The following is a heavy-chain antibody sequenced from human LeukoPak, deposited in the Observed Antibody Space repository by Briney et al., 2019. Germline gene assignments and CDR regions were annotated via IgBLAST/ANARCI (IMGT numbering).Heavy chain of an antibody. Sequence: PGGSLRLSCAASGFTFSSYGMHWVRQAPGKGLEWVAVIWYGGSNKYYADSVKGRFTISRDNAKNSLYLQMNSLRAEDTAVYYCTRALANWGVLYMDVWGKGTTVTVSS. CDR2: IWYGGSNK. CDR3: TRALANWGVLYMDV. CDR1: GFTFSSYG. V-gene: IGHV3-33*08. J-gene: IGHJ6*03. D-gene: IGHD7-27*01.